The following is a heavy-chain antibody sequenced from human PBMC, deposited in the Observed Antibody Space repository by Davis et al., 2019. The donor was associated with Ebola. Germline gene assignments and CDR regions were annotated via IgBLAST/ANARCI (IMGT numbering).Heavy chain of an antibody. D-gene: IGHD4-17*01. CDR1: GFIFSSYA. CDR3: AKVHPPTTVTTGWFDP. Sequence: GGSLRRSCAASGFIFSSYAMSWVRQAPGKGLEWVSSISVRSITYHADSVKGRFTISRDNSKNTLYLQMNSLRAEDTAVYYCAKVHPPTTVTTGWFDPWGQGTLVTVSS. J-gene: IGHJ5*02. CDR2: ISVRSIT. V-gene: IGHV3-23*01.